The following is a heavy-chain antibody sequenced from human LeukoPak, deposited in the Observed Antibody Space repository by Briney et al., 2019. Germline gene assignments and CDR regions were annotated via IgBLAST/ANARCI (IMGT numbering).Heavy chain of an antibody. CDR1: GGSFSGYY. CDR2: IYTSGST. D-gene: IGHD5-18*01. V-gene: IGHV4-4*07. J-gene: IGHJ4*02. Sequence: SETLSLTCTVYGGSFSGYYWSWIRQPAGKGLEWIGRIYTSGSTNYNPSLKSRVTISVDTSKNQFSLKLSSVTAADTAVYYCARGRYSYGPYGYWGQGTLVTVSS. CDR3: ARGRYSYGPYGY.